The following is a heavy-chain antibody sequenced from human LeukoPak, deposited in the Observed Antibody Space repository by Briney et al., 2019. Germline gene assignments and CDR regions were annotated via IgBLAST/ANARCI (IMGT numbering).Heavy chain of an antibody. D-gene: IGHD3-10*01. Sequence: SETLSLTCTVSGGSITSYYWSWIRQPPGKGLEWIGYIYYSGSTHYNPSLRSRVTMSADTSKNQFSLKLTSVTAADTAVYYCAQGGDYYGSGSLDYWGQGTLVTVSS. CDR1: GGSITSYY. CDR3: AQGGDYYGSGSLDY. J-gene: IGHJ4*02. CDR2: IYYSGST. V-gene: IGHV4-59*01.